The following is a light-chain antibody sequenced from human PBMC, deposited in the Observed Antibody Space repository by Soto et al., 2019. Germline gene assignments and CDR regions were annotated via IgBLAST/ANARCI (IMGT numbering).Light chain of an antibody. CDR2: GES. Sequence: EVVMTQSPATLSVSPGERATLSCRASQTISSYLARYQQKPGQSPRILIYGESTRATGIPARFSGSESGTEFTLTITSLQSEDFAVYYCQHHYNWPPPTFGPGTRVDIK. CDR3: QHHYNWPPPT. V-gene: IGKV3-15*01. CDR1: QTISSY. J-gene: IGKJ3*01.